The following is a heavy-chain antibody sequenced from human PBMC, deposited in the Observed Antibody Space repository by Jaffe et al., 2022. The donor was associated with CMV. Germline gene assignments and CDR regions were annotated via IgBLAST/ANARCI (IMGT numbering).Heavy chain of an antibody. CDR3: ARDRAVAGTMHYYYYMDV. CDR2: ISSSSSYI. Sequence: EVQLVESGGGLVKPGGSLRLSCAASGFTFSSYSMNWVRQAPGKGLEWVSSISSSSSYIYYADSVKGRFTISRDNAKNSLYLQMNSLRAEDTAVYYCARDRAVAGTMHYYYYMDVWGKGTTVTVSS. J-gene: IGHJ6*03. D-gene: IGHD6-19*01. CDR1: GFTFSSYS. V-gene: IGHV3-21*01.